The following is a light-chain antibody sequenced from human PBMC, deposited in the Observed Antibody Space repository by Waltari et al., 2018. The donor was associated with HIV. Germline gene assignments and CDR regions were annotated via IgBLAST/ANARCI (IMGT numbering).Light chain of an antibody. Sequence: EIVLTQSPGTLSLSPGERVTLSCRASQIVSSSYLAWYQQKPGQAPRLLIYGVSTRATGIPDRFSGSGLGTDFTLTINRLEPEDFAVYYCQQYGTSPRTFGQGTKVEIK. CDR1: QIVSSSY. V-gene: IGKV3-20*01. CDR2: GVS. CDR3: QQYGTSPRT. J-gene: IGKJ1*01.